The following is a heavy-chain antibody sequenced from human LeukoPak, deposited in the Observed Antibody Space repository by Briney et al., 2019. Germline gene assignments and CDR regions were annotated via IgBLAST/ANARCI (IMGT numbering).Heavy chain of an antibody. D-gene: IGHD4-17*01. Sequence: PSETLSLTCTVSGGSISSGGYYWSWIRQHPGKGLEWIGYIYYSGSTYYNPSLKSRVTISVDTSKNQFSLKLSSVTAADTAVYYCARAPYGDYVDWWYFDLWGRGTLVTVSS. CDR1: GGSISSGGYY. V-gene: IGHV4-31*03. CDR3: ARAPYGDYVDWWYFDL. CDR2: IYYSGST. J-gene: IGHJ2*01.